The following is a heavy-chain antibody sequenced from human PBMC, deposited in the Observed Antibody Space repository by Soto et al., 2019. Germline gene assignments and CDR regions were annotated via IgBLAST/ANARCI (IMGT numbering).Heavy chain of an antibody. D-gene: IGHD2-2*01. J-gene: IGHJ6*02. CDR2: IIPIFETT. V-gene: IGHV1-69*06. CDR3: ARDKGRDVVVVPAAPYYFYGMDV. Sequence: QVQLVQSGAEVKRPGSSVKVSCKASGDTFRNYALSWVRQAPGQGLEWMGGIIPIFETTNYAQKFQGRVTITADKSTNTDYMELSSLRSEDTAVYYCARDKGRDVVVVPAAPYYFYGMDVWGQGPTVTVSS. CDR1: GDTFRNYA.